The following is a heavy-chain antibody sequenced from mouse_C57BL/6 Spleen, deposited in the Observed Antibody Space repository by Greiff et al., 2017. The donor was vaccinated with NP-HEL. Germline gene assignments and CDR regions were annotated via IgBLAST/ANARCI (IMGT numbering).Heavy chain of an antibody. CDR1: GFTFSDYG. J-gene: IGHJ3*01. Sequence: VQLKESGGGLVKPGGSLKLSCAASGFTFSDYGMHWVRQAPEKGLEWVAYISSGSSTIYYADTVKGRFTISRDNAKNTRFLRMTSLRSEDTAMYYCARGPFAYWGQGTLVTVSA. CDR3: ARGPFAY. CDR2: ISSGSSTI. V-gene: IGHV5-17*01.